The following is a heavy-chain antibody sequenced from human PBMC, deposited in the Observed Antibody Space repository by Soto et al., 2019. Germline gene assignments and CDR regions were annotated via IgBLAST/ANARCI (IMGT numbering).Heavy chain of an antibody. CDR3: ARDKANLALAVAYFDS. CDR2: ISHTGRT. D-gene: IGHD2-15*01. CDR1: GSSFTNSLF. J-gene: IGHJ4*02. Sequence: PXGTLCLSCRVSGSSFTNSLFWCWLRQSPEKRLEWIGSISHTGRTSYNPSLKSRVSISVDTPKNQFSLTLTSVTAADTAVYYCARDKANLALAVAYFDSWGQGTLVTVSS. V-gene: IGHV4-38-2*02.